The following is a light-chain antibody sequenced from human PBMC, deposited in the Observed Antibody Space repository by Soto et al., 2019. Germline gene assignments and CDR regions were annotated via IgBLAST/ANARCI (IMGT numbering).Light chain of an antibody. J-gene: IGKJ1*01. CDR3: QQYNNWPQT. Sequence: EIVMTQSPGTLSVSPGERATLSCRASQSVSSNLAWYQQKPGQAPRILINGASTRGTGVPSRFSGSRSGTEFTLTISSLQSEDFAVYYCQQYNNWPQTFGQGTKVEIK. CDR2: GAS. V-gene: IGKV3-15*01. CDR1: QSVSSN.